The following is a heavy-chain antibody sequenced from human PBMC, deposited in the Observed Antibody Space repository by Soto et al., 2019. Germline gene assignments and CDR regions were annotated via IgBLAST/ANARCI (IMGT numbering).Heavy chain of an antibody. CDR1: GFTFSSYS. CDR2: ISSSSSTI. V-gene: IGHV3-48*02. J-gene: IGHJ4*02. D-gene: IGHD3-10*01. Sequence: GGSLRLSCAASGFTFSSYSMNWVRQAPGKGLEWVSSISSSSSTIYYADSVKGRFTISRDNAKNSLYLQMNSLRDEDTAVYYCARVFQGFGESLPFDYWGQGTLVTVSS. CDR3: ARVFQGFGESLPFDY.